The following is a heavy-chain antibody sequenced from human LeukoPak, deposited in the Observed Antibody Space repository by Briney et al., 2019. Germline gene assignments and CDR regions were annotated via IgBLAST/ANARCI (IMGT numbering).Heavy chain of an antibody. J-gene: IGHJ4*02. Sequence: PGGSLRLSCAASGFTFSSFWMTWVRQAPGKGLEWVANINQDGSEKYYVDSVKGRFTISRDNAKNSVYLQMNSLRAEDTAVYYCARDGGASGYDLLDYWGQGTLVTVSS. CDR1: GFTFSSFW. D-gene: IGHD5-12*01. CDR3: ARDGGASGYDLLDY. CDR2: INQDGSEK. V-gene: IGHV3-7*01.